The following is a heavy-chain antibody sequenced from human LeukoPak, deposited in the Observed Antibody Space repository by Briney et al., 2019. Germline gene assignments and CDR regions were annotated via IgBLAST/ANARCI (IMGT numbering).Heavy chain of an antibody. J-gene: IGHJ4*02. CDR2: VSAYNGHT. V-gene: IGHV1-18*01. Sequence: ASVKVSCKASGYTFNSYGISWVRQAPGQGLEWMGWVSAYNGHTNYAQKFQGRVTMTRDTSISTAYMELSRLRYDDTAVFYCARFPAGGVVIRKYYFDYWGRGTLVTVSS. D-gene: IGHD3-3*01. CDR1: GYTFNSYG. CDR3: ARFPAGGVVIRKYYFDY.